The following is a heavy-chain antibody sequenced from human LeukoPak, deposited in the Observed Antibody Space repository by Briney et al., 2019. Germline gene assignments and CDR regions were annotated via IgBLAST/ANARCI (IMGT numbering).Heavy chain of an antibody. Sequence: PSETLSLTCSVSGGSISRSSHSWGWIRQPPGKGLEWIRRMSASGSTNYSPSLKSRVTMSVDTSRSQFSLRLNSVTAADTAVYYCARVYYYDSSGYYWFDPWGQGTLVTVSS. CDR2: MSASGST. J-gene: IGHJ5*02. D-gene: IGHD3-22*01. CDR1: GGSISRSSHS. V-gene: IGHV4-39*07. CDR3: ARVYYYDSSGYYWFDP.